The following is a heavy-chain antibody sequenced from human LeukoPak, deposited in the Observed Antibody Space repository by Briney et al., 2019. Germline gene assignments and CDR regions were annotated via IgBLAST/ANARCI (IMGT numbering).Heavy chain of an antibody. CDR2: ISAYNGNT. Sequence: GASVKVSCKASGYTFTSYGISWVRQAPGQGLEWMGWISAYNGNTNYAQKLQDRVTMTTDTSTSTAYMELRSLRSDDTAVYYCARDQSYSGYDSEVEWTFDYWGQGTLVTVSS. CDR1: GYTFTSYG. D-gene: IGHD5-12*01. V-gene: IGHV1-18*01. CDR3: ARDQSYSGYDSEVEWTFDY. J-gene: IGHJ4*02.